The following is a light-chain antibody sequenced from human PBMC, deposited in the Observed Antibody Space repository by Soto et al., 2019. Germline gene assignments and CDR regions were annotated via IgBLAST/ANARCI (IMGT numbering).Light chain of an antibody. J-gene: IGKJ1*01. CDR2: GAS. CDR3: QHYNNWPPWT. V-gene: IGKV3-15*01. CDR1: QGVSIN. Sequence: EIVMTQSPATLSVSPGERATLSCRPSQGVSINLAWYQQKPGQAPRLLIYGASTRATGIPARFSGSGSGTEFTLTISSLQSEDFAVYYCQHYNNWPPWTFGQGTKVEIK.